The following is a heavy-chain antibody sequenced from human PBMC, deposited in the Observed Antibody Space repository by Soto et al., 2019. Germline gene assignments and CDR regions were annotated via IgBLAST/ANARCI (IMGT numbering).Heavy chain of an antibody. D-gene: IGHD1-20*01. CDR1: GASISGSYYY. CDR3: ATSKKGYNWNYFDH. Sequence: SETLSLTCAVSGASISGSYYYWAWLRQSPGKGPEWIGSVFYTGFTSYNPSLESRVSVSVDTSKSQFSLKLSAVTAADTAVYYSATSKKGYNWNYFDHWGQGALVTVYS. J-gene: IGHJ4*02. CDR2: VFYTGFT. V-gene: IGHV4-39*01.